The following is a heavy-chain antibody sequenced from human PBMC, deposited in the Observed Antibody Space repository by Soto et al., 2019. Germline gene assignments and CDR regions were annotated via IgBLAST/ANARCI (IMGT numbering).Heavy chain of an antibody. CDR1: GFTFSNAW. D-gene: IGHD3-16*01. CDR2: IKSKTDGGTT. CDR3: TTDGYYDYIWDQKPTDY. J-gene: IGHJ4*02. V-gene: IGHV3-15*01. Sequence: EVQLVESGGGLVKPGGSLRLSCAASGFTFSNAWMSWVRQAPGKGLEWVGRIKSKTDGGTTDYAAPVKGRFTISRDDSKNTLYLQMNSLKTEDTAVYYCTTDGYYDYIWDQKPTDYWGQGTLVTVSS.